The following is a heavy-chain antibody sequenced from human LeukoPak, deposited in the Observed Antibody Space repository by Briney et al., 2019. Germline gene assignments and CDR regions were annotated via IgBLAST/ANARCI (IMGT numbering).Heavy chain of an antibody. CDR1: GFTFSGSA. CDR2: IRSKANSYAT. D-gene: IGHD2-15*01. V-gene: IGHV3-73*01. Sequence: GGSLRLSCAASGFTFSGSAMHWVRQAAGKGREGVGRIRSKANSYATAYAASVKGRFTISRDDSKNTAYLQMNSLKTEDTAVYYCTREDCSGGSCYVYWGQGTLVTVSS. J-gene: IGHJ4*02. CDR3: TREDCSGGSCYVY.